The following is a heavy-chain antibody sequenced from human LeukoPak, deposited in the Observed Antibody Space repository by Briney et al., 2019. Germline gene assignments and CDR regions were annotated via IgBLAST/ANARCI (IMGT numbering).Heavy chain of an antibody. CDR3: ESTIGAAATY. D-gene: IGHD6-13*01. J-gene: IGHJ4*02. CDR2: IKPDGSST. V-gene: IGHV3-74*01. Sequence: PGGSLRLSCVASGFTFSSKLMHWLRQAPGKGLVWVSTIKPDGSSTTYADSVKGRFTISRDNAKNTLNLQMNSLRAEDTAVYYCESTIGAAATYWGQGILVTVSS. CDR1: GFTFSSKL.